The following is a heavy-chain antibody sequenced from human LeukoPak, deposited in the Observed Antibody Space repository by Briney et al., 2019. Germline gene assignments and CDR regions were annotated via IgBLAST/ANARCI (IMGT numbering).Heavy chain of an antibody. D-gene: IGHD3-9*01. CDR2: SGSGGRT. J-gene: IGHJ5*02. CDR3: AKLPTGYPNWFDP. CDR1: GFIFSNYV. V-gene: IGHV3-23*01. Sequence: GGSLRLSCAASGFIFSNYVMSWVRQAPGKGLEWVSGSGSGGRTYYADSVKGRFTISRDNSKNTLYLQMNSLRAEDTALYYCAKLPTGYPNWFDPWGQGTLVTVSS.